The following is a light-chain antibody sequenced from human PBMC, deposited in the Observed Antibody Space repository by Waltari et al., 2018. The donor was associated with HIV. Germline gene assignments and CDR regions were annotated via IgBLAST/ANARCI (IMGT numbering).Light chain of an antibody. CDR2: LGS. Sequence: DIVMTQSPLSLPVTPGESASISCRSSQSLLHTNGFNYLDWYLQKPGQSPQVLIYLGSNRASGVPDRFSGSGSGTDFTLKISRVEAEDVGVYYCMQALQTPWTFGQGTKVEVK. CDR1: QSLLHTNGFNY. V-gene: IGKV2-28*01. CDR3: MQALQTPWT. J-gene: IGKJ1*01.